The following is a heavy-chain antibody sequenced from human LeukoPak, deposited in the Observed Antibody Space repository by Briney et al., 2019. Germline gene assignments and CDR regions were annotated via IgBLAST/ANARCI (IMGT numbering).Heavy chain of an antibody. V-gene: IGHV1-18*01. D-gene: IGHD3-3*01. CDR2: ISAYNGNT. J-gene: IGHJ4*02. Sequence: ASVKVSCKASGYTFTSYGISWVRPAPGQGLEWMGWISAYNGNTNYAQKLQGRVTMTTETSTSTAYMELRSLRSDDTAVYYCARGRRPYYDFWSGYSPFDCWGQGTLVTDCS. CDR1: GYTFTSYG. CDR3: ARGRRPYYDFWSGYSPFDC.